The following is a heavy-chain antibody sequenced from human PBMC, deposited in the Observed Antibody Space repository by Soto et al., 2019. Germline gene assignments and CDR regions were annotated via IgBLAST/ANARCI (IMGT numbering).Heavy chain of an antibody. Sequence: PSETLSLTCTVSGGSISSGDYYWSWIRQPPGKGLEWIGYIYYSGSTYYNPSLKSRVTISVDTSKNQFSLKLSSVTAADTAVYYCARGVWGRSGDFYYYYYGMDVWGQGTTVTVSS. CDR3: ARGVWGRSGDFYYYYYGMDV. J-gene: IGHJ6*02. D-gene: IGHD3-16*01. V-gene: IGHV4-30-4*01. CDR1: GGSISSGDYY. CDR2: IYYSGST.